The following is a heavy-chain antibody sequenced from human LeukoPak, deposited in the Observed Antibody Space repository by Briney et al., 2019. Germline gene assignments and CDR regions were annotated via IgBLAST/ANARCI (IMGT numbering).Heavy chain of an antibody. Sequence: SETLSLTCAVYGGSFSGYYWSWIRQPPGKGLEWIGEINHSGSTNYNPSLKSRVTISVDTSKNQFSLKLSSVTAADTAVYYCARECYSGSSENAFDIWGQGTMVTVSS. J-gene: IGHJ3*02. CDR1: GGSFSGYY. V-gene: IGHV4-34*01. CDR2: INHSGST. CDR3: ARECYSGSSENAFDI. D-gene: IGHD6-6*01.